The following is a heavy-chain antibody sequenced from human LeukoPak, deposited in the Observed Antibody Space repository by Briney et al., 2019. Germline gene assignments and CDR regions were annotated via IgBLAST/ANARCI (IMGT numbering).Heavy chain of an antibody. V-gene: IGHV1-18*01. CDR2: ISTYNGYA. D-gene: IGHD6-19*01. CDR1: GYTFNSYG. J-gene: IGHJ6*04. Sequence: ASVKVSCKASGYTFNSYGISWVRQAPGQGLEWMGWISTYNGYANYAQRLQGRVTMTTETSTSTAYMELRSLGSDDTAVYYCARNSSDWYGYMDVWGKGTTVTVSS. CDR3: ARNSSDWYGYMDV.